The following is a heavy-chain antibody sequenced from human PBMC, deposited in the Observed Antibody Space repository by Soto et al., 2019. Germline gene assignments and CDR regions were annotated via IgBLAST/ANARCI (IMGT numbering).Heavy chain of an antibody. V-gene: IGHV1-18*01. CDR2: ISAYNGNR. Sequence: QVQLVPSGAEVKKPGASVKVSCKASGYTFTSYGISWVRQAPGQGLEWMGWISAYNGNRKYEQKLQGRVTMTTDTSTRTAYMELSSLRSDDPTVYYCARDPNYVDYWGKGTLVTVSS. CDR1: GYTFTSYG. CDR3: ARDPNYVDY. J-gene: IGHJ4*02.